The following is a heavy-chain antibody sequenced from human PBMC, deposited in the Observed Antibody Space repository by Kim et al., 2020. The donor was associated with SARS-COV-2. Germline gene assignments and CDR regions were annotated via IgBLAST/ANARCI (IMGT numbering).Heavy chain of an antibody. V-gene: IGHV1-8*01. CDR3: AILRDYGSGSYFTYYYYYGMDV. J-gene: IGHJ6*02. D-gene: IGHD3-10*01. Sequence: ASVKVSCKASGYTFTSYDINWVRQATGQGLEWMGWMNPNSGNTGYAQKFQGRVTMTRNTSISTAYMELSSLRSEDTAVYYCAILRDYGSGSYFTYYYYYGMDVWGQGTTVTVSS. CDR1: GYTFTSYD. CDR2: MNPNSGNT.